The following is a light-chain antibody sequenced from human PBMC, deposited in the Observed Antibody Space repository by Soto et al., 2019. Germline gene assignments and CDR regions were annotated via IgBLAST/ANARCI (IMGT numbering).Light chain of an antibody. Sequence: QSVLTQPPSVSGAPRQRVTISCSGGDSNIGNHAVSWYRQVPGKAPELLIYYDDLLPSGVSDRFSASKSGTSASLAISGLQSEDEADFYCASWDDRLHGYVFGSGTKLTVL. J-gene: IGLJ1*01. CDR3: ASWDDRLHGYV. V-gene: IGLV1-36*01. CDR1: DSNIGNHA. CDR2: YDD.